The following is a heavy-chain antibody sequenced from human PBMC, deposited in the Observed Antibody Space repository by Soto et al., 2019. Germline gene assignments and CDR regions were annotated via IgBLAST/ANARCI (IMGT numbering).Heavy chain of an antibody. V-gene: IGHV2-5*02. CDR2: IYWDDDK. CDR3: AHRSGDKEDY. J-gene: IGHJ4*02. Sequence: SGPTLVNPTQTLKLTCTFSGFSLNTGGVGVTWIRQSPGKALEWVALIYWDDDKRYSPSLESRLSITKDASKNQVVLTMTNMAPVDTATYYCAHRSGDKEDYWGQGTLVTVSS. CDR1: GFSLNTGGVG. D-gene: IGHD5-12*01.